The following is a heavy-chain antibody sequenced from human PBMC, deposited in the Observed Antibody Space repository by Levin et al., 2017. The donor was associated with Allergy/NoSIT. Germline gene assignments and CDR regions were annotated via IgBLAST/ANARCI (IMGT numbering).Heavy chain of an antibody. CDR2: IYYSGST. D-gene: IGHD3-22*01. Sequence: SETLSLTCTVSGGSISSGDYYWSWIRQPPGKGLEWIGYIYYSGSTYYNPSLKSRVTISVDTSKNQFSLKLSSVTAADTAVYYCARDRTYYYDSSGYSKGVDAFDIWGQGTMVTVSS. CDR3: ARDRTYYYDSSGYSKGVDAFDI. V-gene: IGHV4-30-4*01. J-gene: IGHJ3*02. CDR1: GGSISSGDYY.